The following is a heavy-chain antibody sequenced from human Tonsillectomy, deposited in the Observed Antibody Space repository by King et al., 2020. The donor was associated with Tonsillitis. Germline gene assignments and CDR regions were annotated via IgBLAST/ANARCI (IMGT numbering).Heavy chain of an antibody. Sequence: VQLQESGPGLVKPSETLSLTCTVSGDSFSNYCWSWIRQAAGKGLEWIGRIYISGSTDYNPSLKSRVTMSVDTSKNQFSLRLSSVTAADTAVYYCARDFVVVTATYDAFDIWGQGTMVTVSS. CDR2: IYISGST. J-gene: IGHJ3*02. CDR3: ARDFVVVTATYDAFDI. CDR1: GDSFSNYC. D-gene: IGHD2-21*02. V-gene: IGHV4-4*07.